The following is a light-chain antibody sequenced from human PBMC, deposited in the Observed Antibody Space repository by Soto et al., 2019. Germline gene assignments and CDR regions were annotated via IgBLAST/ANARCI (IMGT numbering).Light chain of an antibody. CDR3: AAWDDSLTTVA. CDR1: SSNIGSHT. V-gene: IGLV1-44*01. CDR2: GNN. J-gene: IGLJ2*01. Sequence: QSVLTQPPSASGTPGQRVTISCSGSSSNIGSHTVNWYQHLPGTTPKVLIYGNNQRPSGVPDRFSGSKSGTSASLAIGGLQSEDEADYYCAAWDDSLTTVAFGGGTKLTVL.